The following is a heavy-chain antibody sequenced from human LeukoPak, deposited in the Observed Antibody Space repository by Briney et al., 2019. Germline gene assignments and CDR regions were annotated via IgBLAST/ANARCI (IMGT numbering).Heavy chain of an antibody. CDR3: ARDQSSGWYISTNAFDI. D-gene: IGHD6-19*01. J-gene: IGHJ3*02. V-gene: IGHV3-30-3*01. CDR1: GFTFSSYS. Sequence: GALRLSLAAPGFTFSSYSMHLVRQAPGKGLEGVAVISYDGSNKYYADSVKGRFTISRDNSKNTLYLQMNSLRAEDTAVYYCARDQSSGWYISTNAFDIWGQGTMVTVSS. CDR2: ISYDGSNK.